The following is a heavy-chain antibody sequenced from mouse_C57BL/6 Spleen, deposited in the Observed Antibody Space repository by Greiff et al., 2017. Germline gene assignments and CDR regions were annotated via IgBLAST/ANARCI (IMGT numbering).Heavy chain of an antibody. V-gene: IGHV1-82*01. CDR2: IYPGDGDT. Sequence: QVQLQQSGPELVKPGASVKISCKASGYAFSSSWMNWVKQRPGKGLEWIGRIYPGDGDTNYNGKFKGKATLTADKSSSTAYMQLSSLTSEDSAVXFCARWITTVYYFDYWGQGTTLTVSS. CDR3: ARWITTVYYFDY. J-gene: IGHJ2*01. D-gene: IGHD1-1*01. CDR1: GYAFSSSW.